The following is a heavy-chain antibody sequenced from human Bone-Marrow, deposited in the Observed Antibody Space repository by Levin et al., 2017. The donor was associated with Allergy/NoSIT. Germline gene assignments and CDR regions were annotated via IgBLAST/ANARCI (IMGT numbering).Heavy chain of an antibody. J-gene: IGHJ6*02. CDR3: AKTRSSSWYRDGMDV. Sequence: GGSLRLSCAASGFTFSSYAMHWVRQAPGKGLEWVAVISYDGSNKYYADSVKGRFTISRDNSKNTLYLQMNSLRAEDTAVYYCAKTRSSSWYRDGMDVWGQGTTVTVSS. CDR1: GFTFSSYA. V-gene: IGHV3-30*04. CDR2: ISYDGSNK. D-gene: IGHD6-13*01.